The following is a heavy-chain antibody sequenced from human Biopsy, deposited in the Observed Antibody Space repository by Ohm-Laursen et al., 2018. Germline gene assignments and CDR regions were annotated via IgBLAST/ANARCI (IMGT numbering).Heavy chain of an antibody. D-gene: IGHD4-23*01. CDR1: GGSFTGHY. J-gene: IGHJ4*02. V-gene: IGHV4-59*11. Sequence: SETLPLTCPVSGGSFTGHYWSWIRQPPGKGLEWIGHISCTGYTSYNASLKSRVTISVDTSRNHFSLRLSSLTAADTAVYYCARGSNDSGGLYFPRWGQGTLLTVSS. CDR2: ISCTGYT. CDR3: ARGSNDSGGLYFPR.